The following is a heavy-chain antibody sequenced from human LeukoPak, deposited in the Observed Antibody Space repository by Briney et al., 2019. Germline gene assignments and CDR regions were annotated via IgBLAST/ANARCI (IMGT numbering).Heavy chain of an antibody. V-gene: IGHV3-11*04. J-gene: IGHJ4*02. CDR3: AREIVVPNGSGSYYRYYFDY. Sequence: GGSLRLSCAASGFTFSDNYMSWIRQAPGKGLEWVSYISSSGSTIYYADSVKGRFTISRDNSKNTLYLQMNSLRAEDTAVYYCAREIVVPNGSGSYYRYYFDYWGQGTLVTVSS. CDR2: ISSSGSTI. CDR1: GFTFSDNY. D-gene: IGHD3-10*01.